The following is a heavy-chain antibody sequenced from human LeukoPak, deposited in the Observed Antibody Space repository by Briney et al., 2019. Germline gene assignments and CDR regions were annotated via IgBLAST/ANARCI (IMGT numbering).Heavy chain of an antibody. Sequence: SVKVSCKASGGTFSSYAISWVRQAPGQGLEWMGRIIPILGIANYAQKFQGRVTITADKSTSTAYMELSSLRSEDTAVYYCARTHRGYYYDSSGYLVFDYWGQGTLATVSS. J-gene: IGHJ4*02. CDR2: IIPILGIA. D-gene: IGHD3-22*01. CDR3: ARTHRGYYYDSSGYLVFDY. V-gene: IGHV1-69*04. CDR1: GGTFSSYA.